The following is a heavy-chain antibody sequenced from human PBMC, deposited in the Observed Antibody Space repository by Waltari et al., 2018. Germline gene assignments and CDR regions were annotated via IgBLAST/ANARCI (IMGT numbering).Heavy chain of an antibody. CDR3: AKDIGSGSYVVGYGMDV. V-gene: IGHV3-9*01. Sequence: EVQLVESGGGLVQPGRSLRLSCAASGFTFDDYAMHWVRQAPGKGLAWVSGISWNSGSIGYADSGKGRFTISRENAKNSLYLQINSLRAEDTALYYCAKDIGSGSYVVGYGMDVWGQGTTVTVSS. CDR1: GFTFDDYA. CDR2: ISWNSGSI. J-gene: IGHJ6*02. D-gene: IGHD3-10*01.